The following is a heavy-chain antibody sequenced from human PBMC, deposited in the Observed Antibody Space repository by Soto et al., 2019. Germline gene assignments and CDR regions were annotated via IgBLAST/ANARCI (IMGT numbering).Heavy chain of an antibody. Sequence: SVKVSCKASGGTFSSYAISWVRQAPGQGLEWMGGIIPIFGTANYAQKFQGRVTITADESTSTAYMELSSLRSEDTAVYYCARSPYSSGWYVGVTPSYYYYGMDVWGQGTTVTVSS. CDR1: GGTFSSYA. CDR2: IIPIFGTA. J-gene: IGHJ6*02. V-gene: IGHV1-69*13. CDR3: ARSPYSSGWYVGVTPSYYYYGMDV. D-gene: IGHD6-19*01.